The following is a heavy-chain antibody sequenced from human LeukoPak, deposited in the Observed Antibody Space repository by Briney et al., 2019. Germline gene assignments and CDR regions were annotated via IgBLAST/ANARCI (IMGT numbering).Heavy chain of an antibody. CDR2: IIPILGIA. V-gene: IGHV1-69*04. J-gene: IGHJ3*02. CDR3: ARVALPGYSYGYVGAFDI. CDR1: GGTFSSYA. D-gene: IGHD5-18*01. Sequence: SVKVSCKASGGTFSSYAISWVRQAPGQGLEWMGRIIPILGIANYAQKFQGRVTITADKSTSTAYMELSSLRSEDTAVYYCARVALPGYSYGYVGAFDIWGQGTMVPVSS.